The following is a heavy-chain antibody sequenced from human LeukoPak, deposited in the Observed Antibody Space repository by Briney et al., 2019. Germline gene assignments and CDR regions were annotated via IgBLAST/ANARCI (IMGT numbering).Heavy chain of an antibody. J-gene: IGHJ4*02. Sequence: SETLSLTCTVSGGSISSYYWSWIRQPPGKGLEWIGYIYYSGSTNYNPSLKSRVTISVDTSKNQFSLKLSSVTAADTAVYYCARASRPIRFLEWLLFEAFGYWGQGTLVTVSS. CDR2: IYYSGST. D-gene: IGHD3-3*01. CDR1: GGSISSYY. V-gene: IGHV4-59*01. CDR3: ARASRPIRFLEWLLFEAFGY.